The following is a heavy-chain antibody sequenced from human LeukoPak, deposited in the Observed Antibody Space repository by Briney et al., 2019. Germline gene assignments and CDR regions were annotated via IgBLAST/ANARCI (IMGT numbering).Heavy chain of an antibody. D-gene: IGHD6-13*01. V-gene: IGHV4-59*08. Sequence: SETLSLTCTVSGVCISSHYWSWIRQPPGKGLEWIGYIYDSGSTNYNPSLKSRVTISVDTSKNQFSLKLSSVTAADTAVYYCARQESYSSSWYAYWGQGSLVTVSS. J-gene: IGHJ4*02. CDR1: GVCISSHY. CDR2: IYDSGST. CDR3: ARQESYSSSWYAY.